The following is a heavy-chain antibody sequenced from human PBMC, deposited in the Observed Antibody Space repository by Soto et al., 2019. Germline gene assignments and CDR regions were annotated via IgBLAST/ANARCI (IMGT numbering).Heavy chain of an antibody. V-gene: IGHV3-30*18. CDR2: ISSDGSNK. CDR3: AKDYGSGWTMGDF. Sequence: QVQLVESGGGVVQPGRSLRLSCAASGFTFSSYGMHWVRQAPGKGLEWLAVISSDGSNKYYADSVKGRFTISRDNSKNTLYLQVNSLRAEDTAMYYCAKDYGSGWTMGDFWGQGTLVTVSS. CDR1: GFTFSSYG. D-gene: IGHD6-19*01. J-gene: IGHJ4*02.